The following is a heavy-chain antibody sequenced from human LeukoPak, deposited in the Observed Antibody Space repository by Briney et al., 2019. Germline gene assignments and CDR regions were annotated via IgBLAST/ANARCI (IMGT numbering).Heavy chain of an antibody. CDR3: VKDQRVGDCSTISCYRHLRAYYGMDV. CDR2: ISATAGTT. D-gene: IGHD2-2*01. V-gene: IGHV3-23*01. CDR1: GFTFSSYA. Sequence: GGSLTLSCAASGFTFSSYAMSWVREAPARGLEWVSTISATAGTTWYADSVRGRFTSSRDNSRNMLFLQMHSLTVDDTAIYYCVKDQRVGDCSTISCYRHLRAYYGMDVWGQGTTVTVSS. J-gene: IGHJ6*02.